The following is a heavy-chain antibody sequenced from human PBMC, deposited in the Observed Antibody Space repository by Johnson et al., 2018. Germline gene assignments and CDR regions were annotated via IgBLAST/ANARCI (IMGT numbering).Heavy chain of an antibody. CDR2: IGGSGGTT. D-gene: IGHD1-20*01. V-gene: IGHV3-23*04. J-gene: IGHJ6*03. CDR1: GFTFSSYG. CDR3: AKGVGYLEYYYMDV. Sequence: EVQLVESGGGVVQPGRSLRLSCAASGFTFSSYGMHWVRQAPGKGLVWVSGIGGSGGTTYYADSVKGRFSISRDNSRNTLFLQMNSLRAEATAVYYCAKGVGYLEYYYMDVWGKGTTVIVSS.